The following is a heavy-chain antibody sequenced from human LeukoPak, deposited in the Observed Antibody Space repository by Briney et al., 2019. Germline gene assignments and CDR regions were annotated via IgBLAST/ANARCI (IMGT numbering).Heavy chain of an antibody. Sequence: SETLSLTCTVSGGSISSYYWSWIRQPPGKGLEWIGYIYYSGSTNYNPSLKSRVTISVDTSKNQFSLKLSSVTAADTAVYYCARTPTLSGDYGYYYYGMDVWGQGTTVTVSS. CDR2: IYYSGST. V-gene: IGHV4-59*01. CDR3: ARTPTLSGDYGYYYYGMDV. J-gene: IGHJ6*02. CDR1: GGSISSYY. D-gene: IGHD4-17*01.